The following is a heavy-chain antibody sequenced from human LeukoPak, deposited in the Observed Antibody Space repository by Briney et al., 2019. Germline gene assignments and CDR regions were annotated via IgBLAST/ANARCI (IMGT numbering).Heavy chain of an antibody. J-gene: IGHJ4*02. V-gene: IGHV3-15*01. CDR2: IKTKTDGGTT. D-gene: IGHD4-23*01. Sequence: GGSLRLSCAASGFTFSSAWMSWVRQAPGQGLEWLGRIKTKTDGGTTDYAAPVKGRFTISRDDSKDTLYLQMNSLKSDDTAVYYCANIFGGNSHRSDYWGQGTLVTVSP. CDR1: GFTFSSAW. CDR3: ANIFGGNSHRSDY.